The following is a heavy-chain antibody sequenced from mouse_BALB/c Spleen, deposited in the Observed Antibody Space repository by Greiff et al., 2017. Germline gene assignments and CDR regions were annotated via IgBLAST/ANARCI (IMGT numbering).Heavy chain of an antibody. J-gene: IGHJ1*01. CDR1: GYTFTEYI. V-gene: IGHV1-62-2*01. CDR2: FYPGSGSI. Sequence: VQLQESGAGLVKPGASVKLSCKASGYTFTEYIIHWVKQRSGQGLEWIGWFYPGSGSIKYNEKFKDKATLTADKSSSTVYMELSRLTSEDSAVYVCARHEDRYYYGSSYVYLDVWGAGTTVTVAS. CDR3: ARHEDRYYYGSSYVYLDV. D-gene: IGHD1-1*01.